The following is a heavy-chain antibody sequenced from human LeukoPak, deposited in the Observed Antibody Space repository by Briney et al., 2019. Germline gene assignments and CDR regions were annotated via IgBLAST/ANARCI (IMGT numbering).Heavy chain of an antibody. J-gene: IGHJ3*02. CDR1: GGSVSSGSYY. Sequence: SETLSLTCTASGGSVSSGSYYWSWIRQPPGKGLEWIGYIYYSGSTNDNPSVKSRVTISLDTSKNQFSLKLTSVTAADTAVYYCTRGGDPGAFDIWGQGTMVTVSS. V-gene: IGHV4-61*01. CDR2: IYYSGST. CDR3: TRGGDPGAFDI. D-gene: IGHD3-10*01.